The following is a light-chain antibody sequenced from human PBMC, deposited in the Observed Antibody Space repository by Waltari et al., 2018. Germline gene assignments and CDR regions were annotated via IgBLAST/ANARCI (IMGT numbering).Light chain of an antibody. Sequence: DIQMTQSPSSLSVSVGDRVTITCRASQTITTYLNWYLQKPGKAPELLIYGASTLQSGAPSRFSGSGSGTDFTLTISSLQPEDFATYYCQQSFNTPFAFGPGTKLDIK. J-gene: IGKJ3*01. CDR2: GAS. V-gene: IGKV1-39*01. CDR3: QQSFNTPFA. CDR1: QTITTY.